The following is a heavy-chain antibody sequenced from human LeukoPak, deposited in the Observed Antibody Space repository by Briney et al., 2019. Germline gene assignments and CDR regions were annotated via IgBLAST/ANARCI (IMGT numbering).Heavy chain of an antibody. CDR2: ISRSGSTI. CDR3: ARDQNWNEVYAFDI. Sequence: PGGSLRLSCAASGFTFSDYYMSWICQAPGKGLEWVSYISRSGSTIYYADSVKGRFTISRDNAKNSLYLQMNSLRAEDTAVYYCARDQNWNEVYAFDIWGQGTMVTVSS. CDR1: GFTFSDYY. V-gene: IGHV3-11*04. J-gene: IGHJ3*02. D-gene: IGHD1-1*01.